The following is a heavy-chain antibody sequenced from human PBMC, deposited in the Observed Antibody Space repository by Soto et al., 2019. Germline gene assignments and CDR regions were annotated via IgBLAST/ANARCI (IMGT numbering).Heavy chain of an antibody. CDR3: AMMALNYYGMDV. J-gene: IGHJ6*02. Sequence: GASVKVSCKASGCTFSSYAISWVRQAPGQGLEWMGGIIPIFGTANYAQKFQGRVTITADESTSTAYMELSSLRSEDTAVYYCAMMALNYYGMDVWGQGTTVTVSS. CDR1: GCTFSSYA. V-gene: IGHV1-69*13. CDR2: IIPIFGTA.